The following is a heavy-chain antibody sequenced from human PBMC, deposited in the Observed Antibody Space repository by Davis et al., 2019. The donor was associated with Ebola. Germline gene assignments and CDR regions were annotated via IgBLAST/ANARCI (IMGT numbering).Heavy chain of an antibody. J-gene: IGHJ4*02. CDR1: GYTFTSYG. CDR2: ISAYNGNT. D-gene: IGHD3-22*01. V-gene: IGHV1-18*04. CDR3: ARAIGYDSSGYYYRGFDY. Sequence: ASVTVSCKASGYTFTSYGISWVRQAPGQGLEWMGWISAYNGNTNYAQKLQGRVTMTTDTSTSTAYMELRSLRSDDTAVYYCARAIGYDSSGYYYRGFDYWGQGTLVTVSS.